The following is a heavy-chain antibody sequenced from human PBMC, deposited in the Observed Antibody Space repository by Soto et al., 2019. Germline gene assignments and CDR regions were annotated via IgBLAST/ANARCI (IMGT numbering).Heavy chain of an antibody. V-gene: IGHV4-31*03. CDR1: GGSISSGGYY. CDR2: IYYSGST. Sequence: QVQLQESGPGLVKPSQTLSLTCTVSGGSISSGGYYWSWIRQHPGKGLEWIGYIYYSGSTYYNPSLKSRVTISVDTSKNQFFLKLSSVTAADTAVYHCARDPGRYYYMDVWGKGTTVTVSS. CDR3: ARDPGRYYYMDV. J-gene: IGHJ6*03.